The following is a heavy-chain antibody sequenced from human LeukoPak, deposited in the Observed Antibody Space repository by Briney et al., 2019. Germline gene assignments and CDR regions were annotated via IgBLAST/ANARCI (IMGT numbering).Heavy chain of an antibody. D-gene: IGHD4-17*01. CDR3: ARTSNTVTTFRSRRASFDY. CDR1: GGSFSGYY. CDR2: INLSGST. V-gene: IGHV4-34*01. Sequence: PSETLSLTCAVYGGSFSGYYWSWIRQPPGKGLEWIGEINLSGSTNYNPSLKSRVTISVDTSKNQFSLKLSSVTAADTAVYYCARTSNTVTTFRSRRASFDYWGQGALVTVSS. J-gene: IGHJ4*02.